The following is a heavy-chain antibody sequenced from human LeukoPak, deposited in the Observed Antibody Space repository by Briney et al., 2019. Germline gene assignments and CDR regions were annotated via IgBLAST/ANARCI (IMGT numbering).Heavy chain of an antibody. CDR3: APLSGWYDY. Sequence: KTGGSLRLSCAASGFTFSSYSMNWVSQAPGKRMEWASSISSSSSYIYYADSVKGRFTISRDNPKNSLYLQMNSLRAEDTAVYYCAPLSGWYDYWGQGTLVTVSS. D-gene: IGHD6-19*01. V-gene: IGHV3-21*01. J-gene: IGHJ4*02. CDR2: ISSSSSYI. CDR1: GFTFSSYS.